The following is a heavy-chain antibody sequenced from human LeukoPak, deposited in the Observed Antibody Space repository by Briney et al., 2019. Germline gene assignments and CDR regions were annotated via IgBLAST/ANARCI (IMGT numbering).Heavy chain of an antibody. CDR1: GYTFTGYY. J-gene: IGHJ6*02. Sequence: ASVKVSCKASGYTFTGYYMHWVRQAPGQGLEWMGWINPNSGGTNYAQKFQGRVTMTRDTSISTAYMELSGLRSDDTAVYYCARGLQGYYYDSSGYTTYYYYYGMDVWGQGTTVTVSS. CDR3: ARGLQGYYYDSSGYTTYYYYYGMDV. D-gene: IGHD3-22*01. CDR2: INPNSGGT. V-gene: IGHV1-2*02.